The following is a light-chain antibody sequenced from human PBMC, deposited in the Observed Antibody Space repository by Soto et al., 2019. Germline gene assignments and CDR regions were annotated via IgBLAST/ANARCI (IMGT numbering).Light chain of an antibody. V-gene: IGKV3-20*01. CDR2: DAS. Sequence: EIVLMQSPDTLSVSPGERATLSCLASQIVSRNLAWNQQKPGQAPRLLIYDASTRATGIPDRFSGSGSGTDFTLTISRLEPEDFAVYYCQQYGSSPRITFGQGTRLEI. J-gene: IGKJ5*01. CDR1: QIVSRN. CDR3: QQYGSSPRIT.